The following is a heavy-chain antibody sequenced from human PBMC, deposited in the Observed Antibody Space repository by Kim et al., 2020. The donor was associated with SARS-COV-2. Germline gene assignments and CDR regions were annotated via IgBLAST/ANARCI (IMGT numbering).Heavy chain of an antibody. D-gene: IGHD3-10*01. CDR1: GFTFSSYS. J-gene: IGHJ4*02. CDR2: ISSSSSYI. CDR3: ARDLGLRVVRGVILSGLDY. Sequence: GGSLRLSCAASGFTFSSYSMNWVRQAPGKGLEWVSSISSSSSYIYYADSVKGRFTISRDNAKNSLYLQMNSLRAEDTAVYYCARDLGLRVVRGVILSGLDYWGQGTLVTVSS. V-gene: IGHV3-21*01.